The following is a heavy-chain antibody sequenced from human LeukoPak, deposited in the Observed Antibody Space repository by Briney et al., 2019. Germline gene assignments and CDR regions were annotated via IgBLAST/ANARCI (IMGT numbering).Heavy chain of an antibody. J-gene: IGHJ6*03. V-gene: IGHV3-48*03. CDR1: GFTFSSYE. Sequence: GGSLRLTCAASGFTFSSYEMNRVRQAPGKGLEWVSYISSSGSTIYYADSVKGRFTISRDNAKNSLCLQMNSLRAEDTAVYYCARDAPMDVWGKGTTVTISS. CDR3: ARDAPMDV. CDR2: ISSSGSTI.